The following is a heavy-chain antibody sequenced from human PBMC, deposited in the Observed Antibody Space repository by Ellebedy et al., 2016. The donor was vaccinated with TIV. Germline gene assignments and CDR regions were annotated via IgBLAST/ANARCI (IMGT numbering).Heavy chain of an antibody. V-gene: IGHV1-18*04. Sequence: AASVKVSCKASGYTSNAYGISWVRQAPGQGLEWMGWISAYNGNTHYAEKLHGRVTMTTDTSTNTAYMELSSLRSDDTAVYYCATDGWQWLVKGDTFDVWGQGTMVTVSS. D-gene: IGHD6-19*01. CDR1: GYTSNAYG. J-gene: IGHJ3*01. CDR2: ISAYNGNT. CDR3: ATDGWQWLVKGDTFDV.